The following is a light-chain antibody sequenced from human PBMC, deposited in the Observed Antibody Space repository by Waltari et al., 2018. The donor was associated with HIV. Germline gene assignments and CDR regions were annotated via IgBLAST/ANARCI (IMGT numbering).Light chain of an antibody. V-gene: IGLV2-11*01. J-gene: IGLJ2*01. CDR2: DVT. CDR3: CSYAGSYTFV. CDR1: SSDVGGYTS. Sequence: QSALTQPRSVSGSPGQSVTISCTGTSSDVGGYTSFSWYQQHPGKAPKLMIYDVTKRPSGVPDRFSGSKSGNTASLTISGLQAEDEADYYCCSYAGSYTFVFGGGTKVTVL.